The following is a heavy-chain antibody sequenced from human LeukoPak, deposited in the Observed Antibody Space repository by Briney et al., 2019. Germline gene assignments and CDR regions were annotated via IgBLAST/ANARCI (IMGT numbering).Heavy chain of an antibody. CDR2: IYHSGST. CDR3: ARDLYCSGGGCYPAQYNWFDP. Sequence: KPSQTLSLTCAVSGASISSGVYSWSWIRQPPGKGLEWIGCIYHSGSTYYNPSLKSRVTISVDTSKNQVSLKLSSVTAAETAVYYCARDLYCSGGGCYPAQYNWFDPWGQGTLVTVSS. V-gene: IGHV4-30-2*01. CDR1: GASISSGVYS. D-gene: IGHD2-15*01. J-gene: IGHJ5*02.